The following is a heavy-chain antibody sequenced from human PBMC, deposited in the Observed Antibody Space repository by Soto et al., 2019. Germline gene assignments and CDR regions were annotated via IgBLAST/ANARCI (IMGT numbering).Heavy chain of an antibody. J-gene: IGHJ4*02. CDR2: IYYSGST. Sequence: SETMSLTCTVSGGSVSSGSYYWSWIRQPPGKGLEWIGYIYYSGSTNYNPSLKSRVTISVDTSKNQFSLKLSSVTAADTAVYYCARTMVGARAGYFDYWGRGTLVTVSS. V-gene: IGHV4-61*01. D-gene: IGHD1-26*01. CDR1: GGSVSSGSYY. CDR3: ARTMVGARAGYFDY.